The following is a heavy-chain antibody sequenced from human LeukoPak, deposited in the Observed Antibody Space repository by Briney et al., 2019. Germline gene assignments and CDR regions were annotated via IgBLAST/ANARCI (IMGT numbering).Heavy chain of an antibody. J-gene: IGHJ4*02. Sequence: AGGSLRLSCAASGFTFSSYAMSWVRQAPGKGLEWVSDISGSGGSTYYADSVKGRFTISRDNSKNTLYLQMNSLRAEDTAVYYCATLPETYYYGSGSSDWGQGTLVTVSS. CDR3: ATLPETYYYGSGSSD. CDR2: ISGSGGST. CDR1: GFTFSSYA. V-gene: IGHV3-23*01. D-gene: IGHD3-10*01.